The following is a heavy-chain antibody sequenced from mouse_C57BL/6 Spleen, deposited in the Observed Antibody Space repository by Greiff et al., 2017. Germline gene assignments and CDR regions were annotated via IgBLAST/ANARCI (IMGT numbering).Heavy chain of an antibody. CDR1: GYTFTSYW. Sequence: QVQLQQPGAELVMPGASVKLSCKASGYTFTSYWMHWVKQRPGQGLEWIGEIDPSDSYTNYNQKFKGKSTLTVAKSSSTAYMQLSSLTSEDSAVYYCSKGAMDYWGQGTSVTVSS. V-gene: IGHV1-69*01. J-gene: IGHJ4*01. CDR3: SKGAMDY. CDR2: IDPSDSYT.